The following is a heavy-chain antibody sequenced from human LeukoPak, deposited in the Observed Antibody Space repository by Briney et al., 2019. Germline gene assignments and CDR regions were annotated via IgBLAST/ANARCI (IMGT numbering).Heavy chain of an antibody. V-gene: IGHV4-39*07. CDR3: ARQGFGSSYFDY. J-gene: IGHJ4*02. CDR1: GGSISSSSYY. Sequence: TSETLSLTCTVSGGSISSSSYYWGWIRQPPGKGLEWIGSIYYSGSTYYNPSLKSRVTISVDTSKNQFSLKLSSVTAADTAVYYCARQGFGSSYFDYWGQGTLVTVSS. D-gene: IGHD3-16*01. CDR2: IYYSGST.